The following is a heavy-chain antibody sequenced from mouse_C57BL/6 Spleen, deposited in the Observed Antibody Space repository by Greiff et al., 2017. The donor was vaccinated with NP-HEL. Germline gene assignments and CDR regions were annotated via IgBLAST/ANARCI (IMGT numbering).Heavy chain of an antibody. CDR3: ARQRAQATDY. D-gene: IGHD3-2*02. CDR2: IDPSDSYT. V-gene: IGHV1-50*01. Sequence: VQLQQPGAELVKPGASVKLSCKASGYTFTSYWMQWVKQRPGQGLEWIGEIDPSDSYTNYNQKFKGKATLTVDTSSSTAYMQLSSLTSEDSAVYYCARQRAQATDYWGQGTTLTVSS. CDR1: GYTFTSYW. J-gene: IGHJ2*01.